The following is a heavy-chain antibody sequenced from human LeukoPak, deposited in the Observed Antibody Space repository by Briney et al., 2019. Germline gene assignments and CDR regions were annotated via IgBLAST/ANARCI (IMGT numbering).Heavy chain of an antibody. J-gene: IGHJ6*02. CDR3: ASGHSSGWYWNAYYGMDV. CDR2: MNPNSGNT. CDR1: GCTFTSYD. D-gene: IGHD6-19*01. V-gene: IGHV1-8*01. Sequence: ASVKVSCKASGCTFTSYDINWVRQAAGQGLEWMGWMNPNSGNTGYAQKFQGRVTMTRNTSISTAYMELSSLRSEDTAVYYCASGHSSGWYWNAYYGMDVWGQGTTVTVSS.